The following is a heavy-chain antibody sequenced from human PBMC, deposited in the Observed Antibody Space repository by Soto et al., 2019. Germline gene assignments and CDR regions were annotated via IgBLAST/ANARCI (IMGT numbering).Heavy chain of an antibody. CDR2: ILAVNGYA. D-gene: IGHD6-13*01. CDR3: ARELYRGSWSSGY. V-gene: IGHV1-3*05. CDR1: GYSFTSYT. J-gene: IGHJ4*02. Sequence: QVQLVQSGAEEKKPGASVKVSCKASGYSFTSYTMHWVRQVPGQRLEWMGWILAVNGYAKYSEKFQGSVTMTVDTSASTAYMELSSLRSEDTAVYYCARELYRGSWSSGYWGQGTLITVSS.